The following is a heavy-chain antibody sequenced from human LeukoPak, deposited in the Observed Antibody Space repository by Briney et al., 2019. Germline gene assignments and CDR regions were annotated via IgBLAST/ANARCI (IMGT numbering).Heavy chain of an antibody. CDR1: AYAFTSYA. CDR3: ARDEGEPGYCSSTSCYESDY. CDR2: INPYNGNT. J-gene: IGHJ4*02. V-gene: IGHV1-18*01. Sequence: ASLKVSCKGSAYAFTSYAVSWVRQAPGQGLEWMGWINPYNGNTNYAQKLHDRVTMTTDTSTSTAYMELRSLRSDDTAVYYCARDEGEPGYCSSTSCYESDYWGQGTLVTVSS. D-gene: IGHD2-2*01.